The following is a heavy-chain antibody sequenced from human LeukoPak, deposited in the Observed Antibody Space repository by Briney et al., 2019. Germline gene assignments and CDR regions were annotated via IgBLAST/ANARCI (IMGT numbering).Heavy chain of an antibody. Sequence: SETLSLTCTVSDGSINTPNYYWGWIRQPPGKGLEWIGNIFYRGSTYYGPSLKSRVTISLDTSKNQFSLNLNSVTAADTAVYYCARGKTYYYDSSGRDFDYWGQGTLVTVSS. J-gene: IGHJ4*02. CDR1: DGSINTPNYY. V-gene: IGHV4-39*07. CDR2: IFYRGST. CDR3: ARGKTYYYDSSGRDFDY. D-gene: IGHD3-22*01.